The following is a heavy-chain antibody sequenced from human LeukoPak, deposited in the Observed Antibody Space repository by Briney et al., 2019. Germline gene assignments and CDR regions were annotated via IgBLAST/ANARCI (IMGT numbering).Heavy chain of an antibody. CDR1: GFTFSSYS. D-gene: IGHD5-18*01. CDR2: ISSSSSYI. V-gene: IGHV3-21*01. CDR3: ARNRGYSYGWGIDYYGMDV. J-gene: IGHJ6*02. Sequence: GGSLRLSCAASGFTFSSYSMNWVRQAPGKGLEWVSSISSSSSYIYYADSVKGRFTISRDNAKNSLYLQMNSLRAEDTAVYYCARNRGYSYGWGIDYYGMDVWGQGTTVTVSS.